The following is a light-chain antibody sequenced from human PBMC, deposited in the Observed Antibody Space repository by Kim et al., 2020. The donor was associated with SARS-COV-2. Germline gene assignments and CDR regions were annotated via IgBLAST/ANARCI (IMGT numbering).Light chain of an antibody. CDR1: QSVSSN. Sequence: SPGERATLSCRASQSVSSNLAWYQQKPGQAPRLLIYGASTRATGIPARFSGSGSGTEFTLTISSLQSEDFAVYYCQQYNNWPAWYTFGQGTKLEI. J-gene: IGKJ2*01. CDR3: QQYNNWPAWYT. V-gene: IGKV3-15*01. CDR2: GAS.